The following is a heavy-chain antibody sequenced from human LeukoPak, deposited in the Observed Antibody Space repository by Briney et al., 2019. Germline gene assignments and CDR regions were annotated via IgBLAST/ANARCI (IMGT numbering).Heavy chain of an antibody. CDR2: ISGSGAAT. CDR1: GFTFSNYA. Sequence: PGGSLRLSCAASGFTFSNYAMNWVRQAPGKGLEWVSAISGSGAATFNADSVKGRFTISRDNSKNTLYQQMNSLRAEDTAVYYCAKDLSSGWYPYYFDFWGRGTLVTVSS. D-gene: IGHD6-19*01. CDR3: AKDLSSGWYPYYFDF. J-gene: IGHJ4*02. V-gene: IGHV3-23*01.